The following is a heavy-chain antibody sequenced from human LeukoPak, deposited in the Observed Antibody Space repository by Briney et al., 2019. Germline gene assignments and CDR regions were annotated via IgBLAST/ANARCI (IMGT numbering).Heavy chain of an antibody. CDR3: AKDLFASPPPLGGSGSYYNPDAFDI. CDR1: GFTFSSYA. CDR2: FSGSGGST. V-gene: IGHV3-23*01. J-gene: IGHJ3*02. Sequence: PGGSLRLSCAASGFTFSSYAMSWVRQAPGKGLEWVSTFSGSGGSTYYADSVKGRFTISRDNSKNTLYLQMNSLRAEDTAVYYCAKDLFASPPPLGGSGSYYNPDAFDIWAKGQWSPSLQ. D-gene: IGHD3-10*01.